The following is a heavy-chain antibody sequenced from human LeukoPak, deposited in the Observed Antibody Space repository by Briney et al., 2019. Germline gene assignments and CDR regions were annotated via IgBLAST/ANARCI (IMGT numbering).Heavy chain of an antibody. CDR2: IRYDGGDK. Sequence: GGSLRLSCAASGFTLSSYGMHWVRQAPGRGLEWVAFIRYDGGDKHCVDSVKGRFTISRDNSKNTLYLQMNSLRGEDTAVYYCAKDWTSFVVVPPAVDHWGQGTLVTVSS. J-gene: IGHJ4*02. V-gene: IGHV3-30*02. D-gene: IGHD2-2*01. CDR1: GFTLSSYG. CDR3: AKDWTSFVVVPPAVDH.